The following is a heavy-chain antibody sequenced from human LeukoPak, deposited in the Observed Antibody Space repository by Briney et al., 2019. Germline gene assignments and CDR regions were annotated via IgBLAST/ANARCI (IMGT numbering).Heavy chain of an antibody. V-gene: IGHV3-7*01. CDR3: TREDHSNYNY. J-gene: IGHJ4*02. CDR1: GFPFNSYW. Sequence: PGGSLRLSCAASGFPFNSYWMSWVRKAPGRGREWVANIKQDGGETFYVDSVKGRFTISRDNAKNSLYLQMNSLRAEDTAVYYCTREDHSNYNYWGQGTLVTVSS. CDR2: IKQDGGET. D-gene: IGHD4-11*01.